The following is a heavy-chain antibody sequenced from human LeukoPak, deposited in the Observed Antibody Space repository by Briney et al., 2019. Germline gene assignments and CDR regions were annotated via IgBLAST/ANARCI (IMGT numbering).Heavy chain of an antibody. J-gene: IGHJ6*02. D-gene: IGHD2-15*01. V-gene: IGHV3-21*01. CDR2: ISSSSSYI. CDR1: GFTFSSYS. CDR3: ARGSVAAAYYYYGMDV. Sequence: GGSLRLSCAASGFTFSSYSMNWVRQAPGKGLEWVSSISSSSSYIYYADSVKGRFTISRDNAKNSLYLQMNSLRAEDTAVYYCARGSVAAAYYYYGMDVWGQGTTVTVSS.